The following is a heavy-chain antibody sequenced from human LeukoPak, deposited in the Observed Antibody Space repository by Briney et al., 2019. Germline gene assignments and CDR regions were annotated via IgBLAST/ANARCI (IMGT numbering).Heavy chain of an antibody. D-gene: IGHD3-22*01. Sequence: GGSLRLSCAASGFTFSSYSMNWVRQAPGKGLEWVSYISSSSTIYYADSVKGRFTISRDNAKNSLYLQMNSLRAEDTAVYYCARDVNPYDSSGYFAFDIWGQGTMVTVSS. CDR1: GFTFSSYS. V-gene: IGHV3-48*01. CDR2: ISSSSTI. CDR3: ARDVNPYDSSGYFAFDI. J-gene: IGHJ3*02.